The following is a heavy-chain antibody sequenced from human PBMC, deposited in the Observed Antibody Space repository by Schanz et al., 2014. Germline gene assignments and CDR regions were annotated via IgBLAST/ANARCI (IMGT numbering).Heavy chain of an antibody. CDR3: AKSALWGSGVYYASQIDY. D-gene: IGHD3-10*01. CDR2: IWYHGNKQ. J-gene: IGHJ4*02. V-gene: IGHV3-30*02. Sequence: QVQLVESGGGVVQPGGSLRLSCAASGFTFENYGMHWVRQAPGKGLEWVAFIWYHGNKQQYGDSVKGRFIISRDNSKNPLYLQMNSLGPEDTAVYYCAKSALWGSGVYYASQIDYWGQGTLVTVSS. CDR1: GFTFENYG.